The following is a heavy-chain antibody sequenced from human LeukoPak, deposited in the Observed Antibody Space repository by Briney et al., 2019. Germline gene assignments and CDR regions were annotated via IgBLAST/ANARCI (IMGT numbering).Heavy chain of an antibody. D-gene: IGHD3-3*01. CDR3: ARVSLRSRGWFDP. CDR1: GFTFSSYS. Sequence: GGSLRLSCAASGFTFSSYSMNWVRQAPGKGLEWVSYISSSSSTIYYADSVKGRFTISRDNAKNPLYLQMNSLRAEDTAVYYCARVSLRSRGWFDPWGQGTLVTVSS. CDR2: ISSSSSTI. V-gene: IGHV3-48*01. J-gene: IGHJ5*02.